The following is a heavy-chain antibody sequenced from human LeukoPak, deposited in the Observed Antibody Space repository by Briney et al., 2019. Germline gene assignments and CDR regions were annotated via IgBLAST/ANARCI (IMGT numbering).Heavy chain of an antibody. CDR3: ARDCSGPSCYDY. J-gene: IGHJ4*02. Sequence: SETLSLTCAVSGGSISSYYWSWIRQPPGKGLEWIGYIYYSGSTNYNPSLKSRVTISLDTPRNQFSLKLSSVTAADTAVYYCARDCSGPSCYDYWGQGTLVTVSS. CDR1: GGSISSYY. CDR2: IYYSGST. V-gene: IGHV4-59*01. D-gene: IGHD2-15*01.